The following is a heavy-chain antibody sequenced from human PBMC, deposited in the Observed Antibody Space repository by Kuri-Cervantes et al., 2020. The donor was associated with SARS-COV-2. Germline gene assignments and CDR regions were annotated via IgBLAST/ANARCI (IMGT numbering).Heavy chain of an antibody. CDR2: IIPIFGTA. D-gene: IGHD2-2*02. J-gene: IGHJ4*02. Sequence: SLKVSCKASGGTFSSYAISWVRQAPGQGLEWMGRIIPIFGTANYAQKFQGRVTITADESTSTAYMELSSLRSEDTAVYYCARDRCSSTSCYRLVGGLDYWGQGTLVTVSS. V-gene: IGHV1-69*13. CDR3: ARDRCSSTSCYRLVGGLDY. CDR1: GGTFSSYA.